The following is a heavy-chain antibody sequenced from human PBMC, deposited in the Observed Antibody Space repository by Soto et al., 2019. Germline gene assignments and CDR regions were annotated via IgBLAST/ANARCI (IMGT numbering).Heavy chain of an antibody. CDR2: IDWDDDK. V-gene: IGHV2-70*01. CDR3: ARSRFIVATIRPSHYYYYDGMDL. CDR1: GFSLSTSGMC. D-gene: IGHD5-12*01. Sequence: SGPTLVNPTQTLTLTCTFSGFSLSTSGMCVSWIRQPPGKALEWLALIDWDDDKYYSTSLKTRLTISKDTSKNQVVLTMTNMDPVDTATYYCARSRFIVATIRPSHYYYYDGMDLWGQGTTVTVSS. J-gene: IGHJ6*02.